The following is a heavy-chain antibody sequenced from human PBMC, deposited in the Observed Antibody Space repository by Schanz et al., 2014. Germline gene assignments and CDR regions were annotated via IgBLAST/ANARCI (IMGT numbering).Heavy chain of an antibody. CDR1: GYTVSALA. J-gene: IGHJ3*02. Sequence: QVQLVQSGAEVKKPGASVKVSCEISGYTVSALAMHWVRQAPGQGPELMGWINAHTGNTQYAQKFQGRVSMSRDTMTTTVHLELTKMKTDSTAIYDSARVHIATYRYSSPGAFDIWGQGTRXTVSS. V-gene: IGHV1-18*01. D-gene: IGHD6-19*01. CDR3: ARVHIATYRYSSPGAFDI. CDR2: INAHTGNT.